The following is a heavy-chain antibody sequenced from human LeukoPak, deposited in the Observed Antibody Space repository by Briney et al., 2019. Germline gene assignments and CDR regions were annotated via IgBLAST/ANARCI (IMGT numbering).Heavy chain of an antibody. D-gene: IGHD5/OR15-5a*01. V-gene: IGHV3-21*01. J-gene: IGHJ4*02. CDR1: GFTFSSYS. CDR3: ASGGLHDY. Sequence: PGGSLRLSCAASGFTFSSYSMNWVRQAPGEGVEWISSISSSSSSIYYADSLKGRFTISRDNAKNSLYLQMDSLRAEDTAMYYCASGGLHDYWGQGTLVTVSS. CDR2: ISSSSSSI.